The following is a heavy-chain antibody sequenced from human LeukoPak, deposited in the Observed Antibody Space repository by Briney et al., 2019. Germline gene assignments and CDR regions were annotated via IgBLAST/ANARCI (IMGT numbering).Heavy chain of an antibody. CDR2: INSDGSST. CDR3: ARAGSGYAFDY. V-gene: IGHV3-74*01. J-gene: IGHJ4*02. Sequence: GGSLRLSCAASGFTFSSYWTHWVRQAPGKGLVWVSRINSDGSSTSYADSVKGRFTISRDNAKNTLYLQMNSLRAEDTAVYYCARAGSGYAFDYWGQGTLVTVSS. CDR1: GFTFSSYW. D-gene: IGHD3-3*01.